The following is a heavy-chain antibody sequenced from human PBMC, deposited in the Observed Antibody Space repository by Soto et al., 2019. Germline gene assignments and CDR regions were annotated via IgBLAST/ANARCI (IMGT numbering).Heavy chain of an antibody. V-gene: IGHV3-21*01. CDR3: ARDIYWHQLPQSHLYYYYGMDV. CDR2: ISSSSSYI. D-gene: IGHD2-2*01. J-gene: IGHJ6*02. CDR1: GFTLSSYS. Sequence: PGGSLRLSLAASGFTLSSYSMNWVRQAPGKGLDWVSSISSSSSYIYYADSVKGRFTISRDNAKNSLYLQMNSLRAEDTAVYYCARDIYWHQLPQSHLYYYYGMDVWGQGITVTVSS.